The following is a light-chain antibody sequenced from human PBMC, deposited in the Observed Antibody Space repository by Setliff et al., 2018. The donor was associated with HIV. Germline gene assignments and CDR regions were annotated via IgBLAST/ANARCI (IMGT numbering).Light chain of an antibody. Sequence: QSAPTQPASVFGSPGQSITISCTGISSDVGGYYSVSWYQQHPGKAPKLMIYDVINRPSGVSNRFSGSRSGNTASLTISGLQVEDEADYYCSSYTTSSTLYVFGPGTKVTVL. CDR1: SSDVGGYYS. J-gene: IGLJ1*01. V-gene: IGLV2-14*03. CDR2: DVI. CDR3: SSYTTSSTLYV.